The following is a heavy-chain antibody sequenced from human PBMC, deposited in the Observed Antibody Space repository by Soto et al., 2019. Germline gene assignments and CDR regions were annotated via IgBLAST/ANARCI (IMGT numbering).Heavy chain of an antibody. CDR3: AHSGPAGRTGGFDP. J-gene: IGHJ5*02. Sequence: QITLKESGPTLVKPTQTLTLTCTFSGFSLTTSGVAVGWIRQPPGKALEWLALLYWDDDKYFSPSLKRRLTITKDTSKNQVVLRMTNVDPVDTATYFCAHSGPAGRTGGFDPWGPGTLVIVSS. D-gene: IGHD6-19*01. V-gene: IGHV2-5*02. CDR2: LYWDDDK. CDR1: GFSLTTSGVA.